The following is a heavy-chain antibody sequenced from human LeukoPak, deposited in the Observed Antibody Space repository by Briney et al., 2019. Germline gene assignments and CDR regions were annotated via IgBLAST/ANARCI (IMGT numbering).Heavy chain of an antibody. CDR2: INPSGGST. V-gene: IGHV1-46*01. Sequence: ASVKVSCKASGYTFTNYYMHWVRQAPGQGREWMGIINPSGGSTSYAQKFQGRVTMTRDMSTSTDYMELISLRSEDTAVYYCARDNSVGDTAWWFDPWGQGTLVTVSS. CDR1: GYTFTNYY. D-gene: IGHD1-26*01. J-gene: IGHJ5*02. CDR3: ARDNSVGDTAWWFDP.